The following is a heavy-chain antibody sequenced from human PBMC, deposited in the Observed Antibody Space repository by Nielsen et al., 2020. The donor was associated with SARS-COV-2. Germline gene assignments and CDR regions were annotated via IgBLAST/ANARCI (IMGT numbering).Heavy chain of an antibody. CDR3: AKGGVPTTRSHYSYYYMDG. V-gene: IGHV3-30*04. CDR1: SFTFSRYA. J-gene: IGHJ6*03. D-gene: IGHD1-7*01. Sequence: GESLKISCAASSFTFSRYAMHWVRQAPGKGLEWVAVISYDAVNVDYADSVKGRFTISRDNSRNRLFLQMNSLTYGDSAVYFCAKGGVPTTRSHYSYYYMDGWGKGTTVAVSS. CDR2: ISYDAVNV.